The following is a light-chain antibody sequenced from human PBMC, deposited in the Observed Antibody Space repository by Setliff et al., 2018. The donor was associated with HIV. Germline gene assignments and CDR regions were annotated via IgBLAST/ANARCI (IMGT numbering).Light chain of an antibody. J-gene: IGLJ1*01. CDR2: DAS. CDR3: SSYTSSSTGPYV. V-gene: IGLV2-14*01. Sequence: QSAVTQPASVSGSPGQSITISCTGTSSDVGGYIYVSWYQQHPGKAPKLMIYDASKRPSGVSNRFSGSKSGNTASLTISGLQAEDEADYYCSSYTSSSTGPYVFGTGTKVTVL. CDR1: SSDVGGYIY.